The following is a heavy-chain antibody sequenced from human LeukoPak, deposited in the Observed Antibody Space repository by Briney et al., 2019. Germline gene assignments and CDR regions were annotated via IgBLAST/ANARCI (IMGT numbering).Heavy chain of an antibody. V-gene: IGHV3-23*01. CDR1: GFTFSSYA. CDR2: ISGSGGST. D-gene: IGHD3-22*01. CDR3: AKVSRGSDWYYYDSSGYYYFDY. Sequence: GGSLRLSCAASGFTFSSYAMSWVRQAPGKGLEWVSAISGSGGSTYYAGSVKGRFTISRDNSKNTLYLQMNSLRAEDTAVYYCAKVSRGSDWYYYDSSGYYYFDYWGQGTLVTVSS. J-gene: IGHJ4*02.